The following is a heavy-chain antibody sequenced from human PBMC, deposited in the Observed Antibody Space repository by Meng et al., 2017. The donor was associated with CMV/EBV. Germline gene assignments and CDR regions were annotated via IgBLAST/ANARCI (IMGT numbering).Heavy chain of an antibody. CDR1: GFTFSTYA. V-gene: IGHV3-23*01. CDR3: ARDLYYYDSSGYYDYYYGMDV. J-gene: IGHJ6*02. CDR2: IDNSGGST. D-gene: IGHD3-22*01. Sequence: GESLKISCAASGFTFSTYAMSWVRQAPGKGLGWVSAIDNSGGSTYYADSVKGRFTISRDNSKNTLYLQMNSLRAEDTAVYYCARDLYYYDSSGYYDYYYGMDVWGQGTTVTVFS.